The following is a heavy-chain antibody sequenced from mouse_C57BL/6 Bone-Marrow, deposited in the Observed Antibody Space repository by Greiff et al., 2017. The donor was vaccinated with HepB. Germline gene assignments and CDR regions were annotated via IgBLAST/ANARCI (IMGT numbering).Heavy chain of an antibody. J-gene: IGHJ2*01. CDR1: GYTFTSYW. CDR3: ARSGYGNYVVD. D-gene: IGHD2-10*02. Sequence: QVQLQQPGAELVRPGTSVKLSCKASGYTFTSYWMHWVKQRPGQGLEWIGVIDPSDSYTNYNQKFKGKATLTVDTSSSTAYMQLSSLTSEDSAVYYCARSGYGNYVVDWGQGTTLTVSS. CDR2: IDPSDSYT. V-gene: IGHV1-59*01.